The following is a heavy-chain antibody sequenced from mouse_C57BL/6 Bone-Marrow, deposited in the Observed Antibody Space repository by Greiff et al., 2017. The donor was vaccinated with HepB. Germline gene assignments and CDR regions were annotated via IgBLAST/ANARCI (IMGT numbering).Heavy chain of an antibody. V-gene: IGHV5-16*01. Sequence: EVNVVESEGGLVQPGSSMKLSCTASGFTFSDYYMAWVRQVPEKGLEWVANINYDGSSTYYLDSLKSRFIISRDNAKNILYLQMSSLKSEDTATYYCARDRGITTENAMDYWGQGTSVTVSS. CDR3: ARDRGITTENAMDY. CDR2: INYDGSST. J-gene: IGHJ4*01. D-gene: IGHD1-1*01. CDR1: GFTFSDYY.